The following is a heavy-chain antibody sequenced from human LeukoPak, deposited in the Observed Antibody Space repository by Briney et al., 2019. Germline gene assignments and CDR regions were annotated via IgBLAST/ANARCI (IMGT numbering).Heavy chain of an antibody. V-gene: IGHV4-34*01. CDR2: INHSGST. Sequence: PSETLSLTCAVYGGSFSGYYWSWIRQPPGKGLEWIGEINHSGSTNYNPSLKSRVTISVDTSKNQFSLKLSSVTAADTAVYYCARRENHDRASNYQLLSSGPNWLDPWGQGTLVTVSS. J-gene: IGHJ5*02. D-gene: IGHD2-2*01. CDR3: ARRENHDRASNYQLLSSGPNWLDP. CDR1: GGSFSGYY.